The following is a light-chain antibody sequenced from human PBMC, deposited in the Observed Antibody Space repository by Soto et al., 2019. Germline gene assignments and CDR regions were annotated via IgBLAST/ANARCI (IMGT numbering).Light chain of an antibody. CDR2: DAS. V-gene: IGKV1-5*01. J-gene: IGKJ1*01. Sequence: DIQMTQAPSALSASVVDIVVITCRASQSITTWLAWYQQKPAKAPKLLIYDASSLESGVPSRFSGSGSGTEFTLTISSLQPDDVATYYCQQYNSYSWTFGPGTKVDIK. CDR1: QSITTW. CDR3: QQYNSYSWT.